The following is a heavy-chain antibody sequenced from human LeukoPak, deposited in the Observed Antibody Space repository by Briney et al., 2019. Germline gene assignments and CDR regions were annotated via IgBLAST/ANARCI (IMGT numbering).Heavy chain of an antibody. CDR3: ARDLRGIRGVGSNWFDP. CDR2: IFYSGST. V-gene: IGHV4-31*03. Sequence: SETLSLTCSVSGDSISRGGYYWSWIRQHPGKGLEWIGYIFYSGSTYYNPSLKSRLNISVDTSKNQFSLMLPSVTAADTAVYYCARDLRGIRGVGSNWFDPWGQGTLVTVSS. J-gene: IGHJ5*02. D-gene: IGHD3-10*01. CDR1: GDSISRGGYY.